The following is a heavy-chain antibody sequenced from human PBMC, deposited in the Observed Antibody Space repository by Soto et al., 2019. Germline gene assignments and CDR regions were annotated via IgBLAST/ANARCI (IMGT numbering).Heavy chain of an antibody. CDR1: GFPFIRTT. V-gene: IGHV3-21*01. Sequence: GGSLKLSCETSGFPFIRTTMNWVRQAPGKGLEWVASITSSGSYVYYADSVKGRFSASRDNAKNSLSLQMDSLRPDDTAIYFCVKDEGIEAMDVWGQGTTVTVSS. J-gene: IGHJ6*02. CDR3: VKDEGIEAMDV. CDR2: ITSSGSYV. D-gene: IGHD3-3*02.